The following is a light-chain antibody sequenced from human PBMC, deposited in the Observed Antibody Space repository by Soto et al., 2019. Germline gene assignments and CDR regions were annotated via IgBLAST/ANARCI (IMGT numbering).Light chain of an antibody. V-gene: IGKV3-11*01. CDR1: QSVGDY. J-gene: IGKJ4*01. CDR2: GAP. Sequence: EILLTQSPATLSLSPGERATLSCRARQSVGDYLAWYQQRPGQAPRLLIYGAPKRATGIPARFRASGSETDFTLTISSLEPEDFAVYFCQQRSKLPRTFGGGTKIEVK. CDR3: QQRSKLPRT.